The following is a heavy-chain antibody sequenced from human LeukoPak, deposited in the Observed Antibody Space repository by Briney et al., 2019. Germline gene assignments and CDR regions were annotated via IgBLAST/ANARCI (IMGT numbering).Heavy chain of an antibody. J-gene: IGHJ5*02. V-gene: IGHV3-53*01. CDR2: IYSGGST. CDR1: GFTVSSNY. Sequence: GGSLTLSCAASGFTVSSNYISWVRQAPGKGLEWVSIIYSGGSTYYADSVKGRFTISRDNSKNTVYLQMNSLRAEDTAVYYCGRTTAGSGNWFDPWGQGTLVTVSP. D-gene: IGHD6-13*01. CDR3: GRTTAGSGNWFDP.